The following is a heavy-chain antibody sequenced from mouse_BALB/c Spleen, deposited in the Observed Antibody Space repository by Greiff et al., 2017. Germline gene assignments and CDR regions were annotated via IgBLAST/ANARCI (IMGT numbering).Heavy chain of an antibody. CDR2: IYWDDDK. J-gene: IGHJ3*01. Sequence: QVTLTESGPGILQPSQTLSLTCSFSGFSLSTSGMGVSWIRQPSGKGLEWLAHIYWDDDKRYNPSLKSRLTISKDTSSNQVFLKITSVDTADTATYYCARRTTGTFAYWGQGTLVTVSA. CDR1: GFSLSTSGMG. CDR3: ARRTTGTFAY. D-gene: IGHD4-1*01. V-gene: IGHV8-12*01.